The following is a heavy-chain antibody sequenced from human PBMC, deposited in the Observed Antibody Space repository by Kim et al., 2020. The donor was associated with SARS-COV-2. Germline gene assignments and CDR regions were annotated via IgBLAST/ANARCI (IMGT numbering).Heavy chain of an antibody. Sequence: GGSLRLSCAASGFTFSSYAMHWVRQAPGKGLEWVAVIAYDGSNKYYADSVKGRFTISRDNSKNTLYLQMNSLRAEDTAVYYCARRRPRITMIVVVTRNVYDAFDLWGQGTMVTVSS. CDR2: IAYDGSNK. J-gene: IGHJ3*01. V-gene: IGHV3-30-3*01. CDR1: GFTFSSYA. CDR3: ARRRPRITMIVVVTRNVYDAFDL. D-gene: IGHD3-22*01.